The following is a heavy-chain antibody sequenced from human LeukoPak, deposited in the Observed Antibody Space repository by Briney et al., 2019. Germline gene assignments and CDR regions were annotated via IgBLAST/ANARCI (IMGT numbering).Heavy chain of an antibody. CDR1: GGSISSSSYY. CDR3: ARHIPDIVVVPAAQEDFQH. Sequence: SETLSLTCTVSGGSISSSSYYWGWIRQPPGKGLEWIGSIYYSGSTYYNPSLKSRVTISVDTSKNQFSLKLSSVTAADTAVYYCARHIPDIVVVPAAQEDFQHWGQGTLVTVSS. CDR2: IYYSGST. D-gene: IGHD2-2*01. J-gene: IGHJ1*01. V-gene: IGHV4-39*01.